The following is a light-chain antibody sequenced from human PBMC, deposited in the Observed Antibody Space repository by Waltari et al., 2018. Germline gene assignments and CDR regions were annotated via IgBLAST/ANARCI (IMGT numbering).Light chain of an antibody. J-gene: IGLJ1*01. V-gene: IGLV3-21*04. Sequence: SYVVTQPPSVSVAPGETATIPCGGDNNGTYSVHWYQQKAGKAPVLVIFYDRDRPSGIPDRFSGSNSGNTATLTISRVEAGDEARYYCHVWHPHVDPGVFGTGTEVTVL. CDR3: HVWHPHVDPGV. CDR1: NNGTYS. CDR2: YDR.